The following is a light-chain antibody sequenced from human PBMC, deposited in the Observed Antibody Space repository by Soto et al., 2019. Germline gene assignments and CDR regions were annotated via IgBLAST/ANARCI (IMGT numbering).Light chain of an antibody. CDR1: QSVSSSHISY. CDR2: DAS. CDR3: HHYGSSPIFT. J-gene: IGKJ3*01. Sequence: EIVLTQSPGTLSLSPGERATLSCRASQSVSSSHISYLAWYQQKPGQAPRLLIYDASSRATGIPDRFSGSGSGTDSTLTISRLEPEDFAVYYCHHYGSSPIFTFGPGTKVDIK. V-gene: IGKV3-20*01.